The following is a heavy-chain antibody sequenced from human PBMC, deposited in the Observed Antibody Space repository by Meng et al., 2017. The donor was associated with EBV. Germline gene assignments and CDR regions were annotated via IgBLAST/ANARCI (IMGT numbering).Heavy chain of an antibody. D-gene: IGHD6-13*01. J-gene: IGHJ4*02. CDR2: FLPRLGAP. V-gene: IGHV1-69*06. CDR1: GGPFRYYA. Sequence: QVQLVQSAAEVKKPGSSVKVSCKTSGGPFRYYAISWVRQAPGQGLEWLGGFLPRLGAPNYAQKFHGRVKITADKSTSTAYMELSSLRSEDTAVYYCARAEIAAAGRLDYWGQGTLVTVSS. CDR3: ARAEIAAAGRLDY.